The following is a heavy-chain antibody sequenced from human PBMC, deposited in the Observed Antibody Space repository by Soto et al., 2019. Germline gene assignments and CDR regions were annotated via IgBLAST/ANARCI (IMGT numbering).Heavy chain of an antibody. Sequence: PSETLSLTCTVSGGSISTYYWSWIRQPPGKGLEWIGYIYYSGSTNYNPSLKSRVTISVDTSKNQFSLKLSSVTAADTAVYYCASLGGGWYGDWFDPWGQGTLVTVSS. J-gene: IGHJ5*02. D-gene: IGHD6-19*01. CDR2: IYYSGST. V-gene: IGHV4-59*01. CDR3: ASLGGGWYGDWFDP. CDR1: GGSISTYY.